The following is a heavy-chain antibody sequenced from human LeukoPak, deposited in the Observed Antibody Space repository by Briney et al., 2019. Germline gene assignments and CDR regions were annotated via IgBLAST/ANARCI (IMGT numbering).Heavy chain of an antibody. CDR2: ISSSSSNI. Sequence: GGSMRLSCAASGFTFSSYSMNWVRQAPGKGLEWVSSISSSSSNIYYADSVKGRFTISRDNAKNSLYLQMNSLRAEDTAVYYCARMGAAGTDYWGQGTLVTVSS. CDR1: GFTFSSYS. V-gene: IGHV3-21*01. D-gene: IGHD6-13*01. CDR3: ARMGAAGTDY. J-gene: IGHJ4*02.